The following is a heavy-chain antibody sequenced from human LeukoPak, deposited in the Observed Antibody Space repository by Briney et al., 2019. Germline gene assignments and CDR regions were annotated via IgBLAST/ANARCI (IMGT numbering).Heavy chain of an antibody. J-gene: IGHJ4*02. D-gene: IGHD6-19*01. Sequence: PGGSLRLSCAASEFTFSDYSMNWVRQAPGKGLEWVSYIDENSKTIYYADSVKGRFTISRDNSKNTLYLQMNSLRAEDTAVYYCARILDSAWGELGYWGQGTLVTVSS. CDR3: ARILDSAWGELGY. V-gene: IGHV3-48*01. CDR2: IDENSKTI. CDR1: EFTFSDYS.